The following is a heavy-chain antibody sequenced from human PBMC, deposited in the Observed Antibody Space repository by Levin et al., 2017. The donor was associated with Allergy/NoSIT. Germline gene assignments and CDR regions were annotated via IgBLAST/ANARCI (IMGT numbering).Heavy chain of an antibody. CDR3: ARGTRFSESRSHFDY. J-gene: IGHJ4*02. Sequence: GGSLRLSCAASGFSFSSYTMNWVRQAPGEGLEWVSSISTSSSYIYYADSVKGRFTITRDNAENSLSLQLNSLRAEDTAVYYCARGTRFSESRSHFDYWGQGALVTVSS. CDR2: ISTSSSYI. CDR1: GFSFSSYT. V-gene: IGHV3-21*01. D-gene: IGHD2/OR15-2a*01.